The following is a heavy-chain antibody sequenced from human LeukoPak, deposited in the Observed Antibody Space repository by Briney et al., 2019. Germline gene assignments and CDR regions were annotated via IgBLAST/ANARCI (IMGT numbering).Heavy chain of an antibody. CDR3: AKDAHYYDSSAYWDY. D-gene: IGHD3-22*01. Sequence: QPGGSLRLSCAASGFTFSSYAMSWVRQAPGKGLEWVSAISGSGGSTYYADSVKGRFTISRDNSKNTVYLQMNSLRAEDTAVYHCAKDAHYYDSSAYWDYWGQGTLVIVSS. CDR1: GFTFSSYA. J-gene: IGHJ4*02. CDR2: ISGSGGST. V-gene: IGHV3-23*01.